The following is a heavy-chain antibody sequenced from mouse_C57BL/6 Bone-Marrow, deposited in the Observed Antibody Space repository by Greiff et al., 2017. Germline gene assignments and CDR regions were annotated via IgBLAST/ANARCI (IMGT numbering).Heavy chain of an antibody. CDR3: ARSYYGNSYFDY. Sequence: VQLQQSGAELVKPGASVKLSCTASGFNIKDYYMHWVKQRTEQGLEWIGRIDPEDGETKYDPKFQGKATLTADTSSNTAYLQLSSLTSEDTAVYYGARSYYGNSYFDYWGQGTTLTVSS. J-gene: IGHJ2*01. CDR1: GFNIKDYY. V-gene: IGHV14-2*01. D-gene: IGHD2-1*01. CDR2: IDPEDGET.